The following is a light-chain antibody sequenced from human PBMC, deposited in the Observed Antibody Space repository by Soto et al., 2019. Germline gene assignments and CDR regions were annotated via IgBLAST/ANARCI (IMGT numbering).Light chain of an antibody. Sequence: QSVLTQPASVSGSPGQSITISCTGTSSDVGGYDYVSWYQQHPGKAPNLMIYDVSNRPSGVSIRFSGSKSGNTASLTISGLQDEDEADYYCSSYTSSITLGVFGTGTKVTVL. CDR3: SSYTSSITLGV. CDR1: SSDVGGYDY. CDR2: DVS. J-gene: IGLJ1*01. V-gene: IGLV2-14*01.